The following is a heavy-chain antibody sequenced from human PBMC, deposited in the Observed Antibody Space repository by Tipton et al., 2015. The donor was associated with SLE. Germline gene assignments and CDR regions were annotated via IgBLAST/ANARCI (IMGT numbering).Heavy chain of an antibody. CDR1: GGSISSYY. J-gene: IGHJ3*02. Sequence: TLSLTCTVSGGSISSYYWSWIRQPPGKGLEWIGYIYYSGSTNYNPSLKSRVTISVDTSKNQFSLKLSSVTAADTAVYYCARDSVRPKAARGDAFDIWGQGTMVTVSS. CDR2: IYYSGST. V-gene: IGHV4-59*01. CDR3: ARDSVRPKAARGDAFDI. D-gene: IGHD6-6*01.